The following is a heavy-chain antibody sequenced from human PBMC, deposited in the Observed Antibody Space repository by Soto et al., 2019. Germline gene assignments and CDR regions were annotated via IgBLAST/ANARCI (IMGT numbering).Heavy chain of an antibody. J-gene: IGHJ4*02. D-gene: IGHD2-8*01. Sequence: QVQLVQSGAEVKKPGASVKVSCKASGYTFTSYGISWVRQAPGQGLEWMGWISAYNGNTNYAQKLQGRVCMTIEKATSTAYMGLRTLRSDETAMYYVAGESVSIRHAYWAKGTLVTSSS. CDR3: AGESVSIRHAY. CDR2: ISAYNGNT. V-gene: IGHV1-18*01. CDR1: GYTFTSYG.